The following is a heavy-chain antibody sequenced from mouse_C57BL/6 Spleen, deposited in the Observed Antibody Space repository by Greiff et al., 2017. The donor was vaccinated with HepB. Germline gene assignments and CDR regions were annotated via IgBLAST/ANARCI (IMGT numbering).Heavy chain of an antibody. J-gene: IGHJ4*01. Sequence: VKLMESGAELVRPGTSVKVSCKASGYAFTNYLIEWVKQRPGQGLEWIGVINPGSGGTNYNEKFKGKATLTADKSYSTAYMQLSSLTSEDSAVYFCARSQYYGSGYGYAMDYWGQGTSVTVSS. CDR3: ARSQYYGSGYGYAMDY. CDR2: INPGSGGT. V-gene: IGHV1-54*01. D-gene: IGHD1-1*01. CDR1: GYAFTNYL.